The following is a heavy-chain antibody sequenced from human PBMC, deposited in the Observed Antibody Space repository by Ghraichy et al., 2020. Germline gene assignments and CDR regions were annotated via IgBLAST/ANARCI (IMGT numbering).Heavy chain of an antibody. V-gene: IGHV1-2*06. CDR1: GYTFTAYY. CDR3: ARDLRWSDPGAFYI. D-gene: IGHD4-23*01. Sequence: ASVKVSCKTSGYTFTAYYMHWVRQAPGQGLEWMGRINPSSGGTNYAQKFQGRVTMTRDTSISTGYMELSRLTSDDTAVYYCARDLRWSDPGAFYIWGQGTMVTVSS. J-gene: IGHJ3*02. CDR2: INPSSGGT.